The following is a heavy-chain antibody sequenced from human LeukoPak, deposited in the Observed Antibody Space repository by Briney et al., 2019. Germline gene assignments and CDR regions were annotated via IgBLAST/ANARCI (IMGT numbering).Heavy chain of an antibody. CDR1: GFTFSSYA. CDR2: LSSSGSDI. V-gene: IGHV3-21*01. Sequence: GEPLRLSCAASGFTFSSYAMSWVRQAPGKGLEWVSSLSSSGSDIYYADSVKGRFTISRDNAKNSLYLQMNNLRAEDTALYYCARGVTAGDYWGQATLVTVSS. D-gene: IGHD2-21*02. J-gene: IGHJ4*02. CDR3: ARGVTAGDY.